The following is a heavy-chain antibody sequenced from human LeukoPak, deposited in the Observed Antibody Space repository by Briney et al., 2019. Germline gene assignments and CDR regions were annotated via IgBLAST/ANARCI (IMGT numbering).Heavy chain of an antibody. CDR1: GFTFSSYG. CDR3: ARVPGSYYVDFDY. CDR2: IRYDGSNK. D-gene: IGHD3-10*01. V-gene: IGHV3-30*02. Sequence: TGGSLRLSCAASGFTFSSYGVHWVRQAPGKGLEWVAFIRYDGSNKYYADSVKGRFTISRDNSKNTLYLQMNSLRAEDTAVYYCARVPGSYYVDFDYWGQGTLVTVSS. J-gene: IGHJ4*02.